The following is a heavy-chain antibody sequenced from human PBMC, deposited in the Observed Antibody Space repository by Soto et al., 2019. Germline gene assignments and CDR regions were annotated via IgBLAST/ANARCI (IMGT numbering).Heavy chain of an antibody. Sequence: GGSLRLSCAASGFTFSSFAMTWVRRAPGEGLEWVSALLGSGVGTHYADSVKGRFTISRDSSTNTLYLQMNSLRAEDTAVYYCAKGQRSGWYYFDYWGQGTLVTVSS. CDR1: GFTFSSFA. D-gene: IGHD6-19*01. J-gene: IGHJ4*02. CDR3: AKGQRSGWYYFDY. CDR2: LLGSGVGT. V-gene: IGHV3-23*01.